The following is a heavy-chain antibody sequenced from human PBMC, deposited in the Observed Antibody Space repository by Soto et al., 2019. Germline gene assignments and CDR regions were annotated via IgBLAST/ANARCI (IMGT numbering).Heavy chain of an antibody. J-gene: IGHJ6*02. Sequence: PSETLSLTCAVYGGSFSGYYWSWIRQPPGKGLEWIGEINHSGSTNYNPSLKSRVTISVDTSKNQFSLKLSSVTAADTAVYYCASFVDTAMVSVGYYYYGLDGWGQGTTVTVAS. D-gene: IGHD5-18*01. CDR2: INHSGST. CDR1: GGSFSGYY. V-gene: IGHV4-34*01. CDR3: ASFVDTAMVSVGYYYYGLDG.